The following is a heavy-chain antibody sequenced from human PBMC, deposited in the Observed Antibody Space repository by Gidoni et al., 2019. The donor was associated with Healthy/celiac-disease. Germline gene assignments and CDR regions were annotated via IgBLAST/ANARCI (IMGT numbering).Heavy chain of an antibody. D-gene: IGHD3-3*01. CDR3: ARGDFWSGYFY. V-gene: IGHV4-34*01. Sequence: QVQLQQWGAGLLKPSETLSLTCAVYGGSFSGYYWSWIRQPPGKGLEWIGEINHSGSTNYNPSLKSRVTISVDTSKNQFSLKLSSVTAADTAVYYCARGDFWSGYFYWGQGTLVTVSS. CDR2: INHSGST. J-gene: IGHJ4*02. CDR1: GGSFSGYY.